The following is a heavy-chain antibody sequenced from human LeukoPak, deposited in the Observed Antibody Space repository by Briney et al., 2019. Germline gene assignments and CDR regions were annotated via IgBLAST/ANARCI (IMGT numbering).Heavy chain of an antibody. CDR3: ARGEVKKGPNDY. CDR2: INSDGSST. D-gene: IGHD4-23*01. CDR1: GFTFSSYW. V-gene: IGHV3-74*01. Sequence: PGGSLRLSCAASGFTFSSYWMHWVRQAPGKGLVWVSRINSDGSSTSYADSVKGRFTISRDNAKNTLYLQMNSLRAEDTAVYYCARGEVKKGPNDYWGQGTLVTVSS. J-gene: IGHJ4*02.